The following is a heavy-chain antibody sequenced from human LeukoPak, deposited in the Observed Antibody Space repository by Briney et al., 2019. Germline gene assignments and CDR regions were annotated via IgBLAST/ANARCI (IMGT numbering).Heavy chain of an antibody. D-gene: IGHD3-3*01. CDR3: AKAKPFGVVISWFDP. J-gene: IGHJ5*02. CDR2: ISGSGGST. V-gene: IGHV3-23*01. Sequence: PGGSLRLSCAASGFTFSSYGMSWVRQAPGKGLEWVSAISGSGGSTYYADSVKGRFTISRDNSKNTLYLQMNSLRAEDTAVYYCAKAKPFGVVISWFDPWGQGTLVTVSS. CDR1: GFTFSSYG.